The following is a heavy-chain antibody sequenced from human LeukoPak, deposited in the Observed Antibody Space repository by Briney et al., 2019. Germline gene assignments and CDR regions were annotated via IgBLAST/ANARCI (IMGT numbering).Heavy chain of an antibody. V-gene: IGHV3-7*02. Sequence: GGPLRLSCAASGFTFSSYWMSWVRQAPGKGLEWVANIKQAGSEQYYVDSVKGRFTISRDNAKNSLYLQMNSLRAEDAAVYYCANFYSSSWYEYWGQGTLVTVSS. CDR2: IKQAGSEQ. D-gene: IGHD6-13*01. CDR1: GFTFSSYW. CDR3: ANFYSSSWYEY. J-gene: IGHJ4*02.